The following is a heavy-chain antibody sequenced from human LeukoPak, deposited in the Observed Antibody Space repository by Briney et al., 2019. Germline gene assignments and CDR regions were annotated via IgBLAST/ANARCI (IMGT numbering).Heavy chain of an antibody. V-gene: IGHV1-8*01. CDR2: MNPNSGNT. CDR3: ARGQYYDSSGYYQDAFDI. J-gene: IGHJ3*02. D-gene: IGHD3-22*01. Sequence: ASVKVSCKASGYTFTSYDINWVRQATGQGLEWMGWMNPNSGNTGYAQKFQGRVTMTRNTSISTAYMELSSLRSEDTAVYYCARGQYYDSSGYYQDAFDIWGQGTMVTVSS. CDR1: GYTFTSYD.